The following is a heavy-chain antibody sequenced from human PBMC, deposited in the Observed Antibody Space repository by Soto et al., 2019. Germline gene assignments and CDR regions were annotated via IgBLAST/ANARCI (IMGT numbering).Heavy chain of an antibody. J-gene: IGHJ4*02. CDR2: IFWNDER. CDR3: ARALREELPIYYFDS. Sequence: QVTLKESGPVLVKPPETLTLTCTVSGFSLSKARMGVSWIRQPPGKALEWLAHIFWNDERSYNTSLKSRLTISRDTSKSQVVLTMTNVDPVDTGTYFCARALREELPIYYFDSWGQGTLVTVSS. CDR1: GFSLSKARMG. V-gene: IGHV2-26*01. D-gene: IGHD1-7*01.